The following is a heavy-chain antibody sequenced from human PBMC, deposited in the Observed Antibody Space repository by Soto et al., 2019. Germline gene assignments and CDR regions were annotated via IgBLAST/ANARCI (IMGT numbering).Heavy chain of an antibody. V-gene: IGHV1-46*01. Sequence: ASVKVSCKASGYTFTSYYMHWVRQAPGQGLEWMGIINPSGGSTSYAQKFQGRVTMTRDTSTSTVYMELSSLRSEDTAVYYCARDGHIVVVTATGGFDLWGRGTLVTV. CDR2: INPSGGST. J-gene: IGHJ2*01. CDR1: GYTFTSYY. CDR3: ARDGHIVVVTATGGFDL. D-gene: IGHD2-21*02.